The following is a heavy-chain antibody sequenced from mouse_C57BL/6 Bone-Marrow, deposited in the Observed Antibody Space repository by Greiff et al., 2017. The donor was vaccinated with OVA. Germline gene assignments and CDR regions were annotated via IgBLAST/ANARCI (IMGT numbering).Heavy chain of an antibody. Sequence: VQRVESGAELARPGASVKLSCKASGYTFTSYGISWVKQRTGQGLEWIGEIYPRSGNTYYNEKFKGKATLTADKSSSTAYMELRSLTSEDSAVYFCARRYGGWYFDVWGTGTTVTVSS. D-gene: IGHD1-1*01. CDR3: ARRYGGWYFDV. V-gene: IGHV1-81*01. CDR2: IYPRSGNT. CDR1: GYTFTSYG. J-gene: IGHJ1*03.